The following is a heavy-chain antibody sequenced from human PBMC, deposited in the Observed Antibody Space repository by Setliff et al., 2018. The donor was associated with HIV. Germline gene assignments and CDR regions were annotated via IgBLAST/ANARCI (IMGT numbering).Heavy chain of an antibody. CDR3: ARFEVDDCTNDVCSYYYGLDV. Sequence: SETLSLTCAVSGVSISSSSYFWGWIRRPPGTGLDWIGSIYFSGSTYYNPSLESRVTISMDTSKNQFSLKLTSVTAADSAMHYCARFEVDDCTNDVCSYYYGLDVWGQGTAVTVSS. CDR1: GVSISSSSYF. D-gene: IGHD2-8*01. CDR2: IYFSGST. J-gene: IGHJ6*02. V-gene: IGHV4-39*01.